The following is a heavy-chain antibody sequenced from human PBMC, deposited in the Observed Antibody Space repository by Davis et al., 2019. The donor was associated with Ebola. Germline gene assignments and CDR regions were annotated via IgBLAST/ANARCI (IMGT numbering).Heavy chain of an antibody. V-gene: IGHV3-72*01. Sequence: PGGSLRLSCAASGFTFSDHYMDWVRQAPGKGLEWVGRTRNKANSYTTEYAASVKGRFTISRDDSKNTLYLQMNSLKTEDTAVYYCTTGTAWGQGTLVTVSS. CDR2: TRNKANSYTT. CDR1: GFTFSDHY. J-gene: IGHJ5*02. CDR3: TTGTA.